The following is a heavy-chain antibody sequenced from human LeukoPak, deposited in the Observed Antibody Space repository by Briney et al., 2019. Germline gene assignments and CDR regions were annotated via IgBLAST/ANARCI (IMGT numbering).Heavy chain of an antibody. J-gene: IGHJ4*02. V-gene: IGHV4-31*03. CDR1: GASFNSDDQY. CDR3: SRGLDSRKLGY. CDR2: IHPCGMF. D-gene: IGHD3-22*01. Sequence: SETLSLTCTVSGASFNSDDQYWNWIRQSPGKGLEWIGSIHPCGMFYNNPSLESRVTLSRDTSKNQFSLNLNSVTAADTAVYFCSRGLDSRKLGYWGQGSLVTVSS.